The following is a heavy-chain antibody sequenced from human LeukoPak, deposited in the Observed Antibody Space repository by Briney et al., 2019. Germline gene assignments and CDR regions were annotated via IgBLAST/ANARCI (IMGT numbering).Heavy chain of an antibody. CDR2: INSDGSST. J-gene: IGHJ4*02. Sequence: GGSLRLSCAASGFTLDTYWMHWVRQAPATGLVWVARINSDGSSTSYADSVKGRSTISRDNAKNALYLQLNSLRADDTAVYYCARDHFSGCPDYWGQGTLVTVSS. V-gene: IGHV3-74*01. CDR3: ARDHFSGCPDY. CDR1: GFTLDTYW. D-gene: IGHD6-19*01.